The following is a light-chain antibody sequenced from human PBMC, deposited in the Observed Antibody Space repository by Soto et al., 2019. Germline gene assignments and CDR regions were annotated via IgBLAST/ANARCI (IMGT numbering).Light chain of an antibody. CDR1: SSNIGSYY. CDR2: RNN. V-gene: IGLV1-47*01. J-gene: IGLJ2*01. Sequence: QSVLTQPLSASGTPGQRVTITCSGSSSNIGSYYVYWYQQLPGTAPKLLIYRNNQRPSGVPDRFSGSKSGTSASLAISGLRSEAEADYYCAAWDDSLSGVVFGGGTKLTVL. CDR3: AAWDDSLSGVV.